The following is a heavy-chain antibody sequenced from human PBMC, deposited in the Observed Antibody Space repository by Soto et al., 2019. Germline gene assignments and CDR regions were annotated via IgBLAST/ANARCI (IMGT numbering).Heavy chain of an antibody. CDR3: ANGLWFGVVIWFDY. V-gene: IGHV3-23*01. Sequence: EVQLLESGGGLVQPGGSMRLSCAASGFTFSSYAMSWVRQAPGKGSAWVSAISGIGGSTYYAASVKGRFTIARDNSKNTRYLQMNSLRAEDTAVYYCANGLWFGVVIWFDYWGQGTLVTVSS. D-gene: IGHD3-3*01. CDR2: ISGIGGST. J-gene: IGHJ4*02. CDR1: GFTFSSYA.